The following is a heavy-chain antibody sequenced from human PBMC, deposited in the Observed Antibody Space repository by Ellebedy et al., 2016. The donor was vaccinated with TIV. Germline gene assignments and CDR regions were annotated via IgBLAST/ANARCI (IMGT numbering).Heavy chain of an antibody. Sequence: GGSLRLXXAASGFIFSNYKMNWVRLAPGKGLEWVASISSSGSFIDYADSVKGRFTISRDNSKNSLYVQMNSLRAEDTAVYFCARPLETTELYFQNWGQGTQVTVSS. V-gene: IGHV3-21*01. D-gene: IGHD1-1*01. CDR1: GFIFSNYK. CDR3: ARPLETTELYFQN. J-gene: IGHJ1*01. CDR2: ISSSGSFI.